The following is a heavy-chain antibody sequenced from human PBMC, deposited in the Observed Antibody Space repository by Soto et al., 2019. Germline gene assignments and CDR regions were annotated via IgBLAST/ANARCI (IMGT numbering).Heavy chain of an antibody. V-gene: IGHV4-34*01. CDR2: INHSGST. CDR1: GGSFSGYY. CDR3: ARGRIQLWLGVFDY. J-gene: IGHJ4*02. Sequence: PSETLSLTCAVYGGSFSGYYWSWIRQPPGKGLEWIGEINHSGSTNYNPSLKSRVTISVDTSKNQFSLKLSSVTAADTAVYYCARGRIQLWLGVFDYWGQXTLVTVSS. D-gene: IGHD5-18*01.